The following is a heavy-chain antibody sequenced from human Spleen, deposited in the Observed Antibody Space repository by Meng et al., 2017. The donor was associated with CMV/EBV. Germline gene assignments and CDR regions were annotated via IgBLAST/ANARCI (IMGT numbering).Heavy chain of an antibody. V-gene: IGHV4-34*01. CDR1: GGAFSGYY. Sequence: VDGGAFSGYYWNWIRQPPGKGLEWIGEINHSGVTNYNPSLTRRVTVSIDTSKNQFSLRLTSVTAADTAVYYCARRAGLAYKYYFDYWGQGTLVTVSS. CDR2: INHSGVT. CDR3: ARRAGLAYKYYFDY. D-gene: IGHD2-21*01. J-gene: IGHJ4*02.